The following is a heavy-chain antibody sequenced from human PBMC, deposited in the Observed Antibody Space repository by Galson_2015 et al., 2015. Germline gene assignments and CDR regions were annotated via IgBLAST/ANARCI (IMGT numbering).Heavy chain of an antibody. J-gene: IGHJ6*02. Sequence: SLRLSCAFSGFTLTDYSFNWVRQGPGKGLEWIAYISSSGYLTYYGDSVKGRFTISRDNAQNSLLLQMDSVTDEDTAVYFCARDQGGCSGGACYGGFYYYHSMDAWDQGTTVTVSS. V-gene: IGHV3-48*02. CDR1: GFTLTDYS. CDR2: ISSSGYLT. D-gene: IGHD2-15*01. CDR3: ARDQGGCSGGACYGGFYYYHSMDA.